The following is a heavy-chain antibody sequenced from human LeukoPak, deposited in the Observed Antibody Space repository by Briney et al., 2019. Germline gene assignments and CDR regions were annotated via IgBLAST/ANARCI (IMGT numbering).Heavy chain of an antibody. CDR1: GGSISSYY. V-gene: IGHV4-59*01. CDR3: ARVAYYYDSSGYWYYFDY. D-gene: IGHD3-22*01. CDR2: IYYSGST. Sequence: PSETLSLTCTVSGGSISSYYWSWVRQPPGKGLEWIGYIYYSGSTNYNPPLKSRVTISVDTSKNQFSLKLSSVTAADTAMYYCARVAYYYDSSGYWYYFDYWGQGTLVTVSS. J-gene: IGHJ4*02.